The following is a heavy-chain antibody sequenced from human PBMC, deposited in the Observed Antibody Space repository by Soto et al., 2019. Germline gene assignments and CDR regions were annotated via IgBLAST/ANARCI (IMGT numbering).Heavy chain of an antibody. CDR1: AGSISSGGYY. Sequence: QVQLQESGPGLVKPSQTLSLTCTVSAGSISSGGYYWSWIRQHPGKGLEWIGYVYYSGSTYYNPSLESRVTISLNTSKNQFSLKLSPVTAADTAVYYCARVSYDYGDYVSDYWGQGTLVTVSS. CDR3: ARVSYDYGDYVSDY. D-gene: IGHD4-17*01. V-gene: IGHV4-31*03. CDR2: VYYSGST. J-gene: IGHJ4*02.